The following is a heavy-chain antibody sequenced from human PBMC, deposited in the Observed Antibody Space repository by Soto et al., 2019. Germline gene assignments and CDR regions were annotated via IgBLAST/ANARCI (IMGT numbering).Heavy chain of an antibody. J-gene: IGHJ4*02. CDR1: GYTFTSYG. CDR2: ISAYNGNT. Sequence: ASVKVSCKASGYTFTSYGISWVRQAPGQGLEWMGWISAYNGNTNYAQKLQGRVTMTTDTSTSTAYMELRSLRSDDTAVYYCARVPDPYYYDSSGYYPGADFDYWGQGTLVTVYS. CDR3: ARVPDPYYYDSSGYYPGADFDY. V-gene: IGHV1-18*01. D-gene: IGHD3-22*01.